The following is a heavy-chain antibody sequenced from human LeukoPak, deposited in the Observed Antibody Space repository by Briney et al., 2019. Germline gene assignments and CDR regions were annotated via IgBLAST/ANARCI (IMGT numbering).Heavy chain of an antibody. D-gene: IGHD3-10*01. CDR2: ISGSGGST. CDR3: ARNARITMVQGVPY. J-gene: IGHJ4*02. V-gene: IGHV3-23*01. Sequence: PGGSLSLSCAASGFTFSSYAMSWVRQAPGKGLEWVSAISGSGGSTYYADSVKGRFTISRDNSKNTLYLQMNSLRAEDTAVYYCARNARITMVQGVPYWGQGTLVTVSS. CDR1: GFTFSSYA.